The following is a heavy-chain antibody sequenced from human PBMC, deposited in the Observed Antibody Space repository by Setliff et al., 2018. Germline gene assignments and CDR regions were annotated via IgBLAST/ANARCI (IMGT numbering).Heavy chain of an antibody. Sequence: LRLSCAASGFTFSSYWMSWVRQAPGKGLEWVANIKQDGSEKYYVDSVKGRFTISRDNAKNSLYLQMNSLRAEDTAVYYCARLEGFWSGYWDYWGQGTLVTVSS. CDR1: GFTFSSYW. CDR3: ARLEGFWSGYWDY. CDR2: IKQDGSEK. D-gene: IGHD3-3*01. J-gene: IGHJ4*02. V-gene: IGHV3-7*01.